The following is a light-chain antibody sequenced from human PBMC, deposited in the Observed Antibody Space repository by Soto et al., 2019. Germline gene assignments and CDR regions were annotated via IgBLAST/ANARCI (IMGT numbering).Light chain of an antibody. Sequence: DIVVTQSPGTLSLSPGERATLSCRASQSVSSSFLAWYQQKPGQAPRLLIYGASSRATGIPDRFSGSGSGTDFTLTISRLEPADFAVYYCQQDDSSPRTFGQGTTVAIK. CDR3: QQDDSSPRT. CDR2: GAS. V-gene: IGKV3-20*01. J-gene: IGKJ1*01. CDR1: QSVSSSF.